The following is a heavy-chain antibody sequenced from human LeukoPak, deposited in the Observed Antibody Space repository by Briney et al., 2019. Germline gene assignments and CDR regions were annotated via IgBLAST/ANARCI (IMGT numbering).Heavy chain of an antibody. J-gene: IGHJ4*02. D-gene: IGHD5-24*01. V-gene: IGHV3-33*06. CDR1: GFTFSSDG. Sequence: GGSLRLSCAASGFTFSSDGMQWVRQAPGKGLEWVAVIWYDGSNKYYADSVKGRFTISRDNSKNTLYLQMNSLRAEDTAVYYCAKDLISGRWLQYAGDYWGQGTLVTVSS. CDR3: AKDLISGRWLQYAGDY. CDR2: IWYDGSNK.